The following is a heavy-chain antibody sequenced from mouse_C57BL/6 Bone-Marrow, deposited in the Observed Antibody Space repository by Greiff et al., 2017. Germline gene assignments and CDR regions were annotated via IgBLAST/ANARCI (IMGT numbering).Heavy chain of an antibody. Sequence: EVMLVESGGGLVQPGGSLKLSCAASGFTFSDYYMYWVRQTPEKRLEWVAYISNGGGSTYYPDTVQGRFTISRDNAKNTLYLQMSRLKSEDTAMYYCARQTPFYYVYDCYAMDYWGQGTSVTVSS. V-gene: IGHV5-12*01. J-gene: IGHJ4*01. CDR2: ISNGGGST. CDR1: GFTFSDYY. CDR3: ARQTPFYYVYDCYAMDY. D-gene: IGHD2-2*01.